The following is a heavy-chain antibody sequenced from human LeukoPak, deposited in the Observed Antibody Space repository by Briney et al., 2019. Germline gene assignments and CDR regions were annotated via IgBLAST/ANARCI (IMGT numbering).Heavy chain of an antibody. Sequence: SETLPLTCTVSGGSISTYYWSWIRQPPGKGLEWIAHVYYSGNTNYNPSLKRRVAISVDASKNHFSLGLSSVTAADTAVYYCARGYTPDTFDIWGQGTMVSVSS. CDR1: GGSISTYY. CDR3: ARGYTPDTFDI. V-gene: IGHV4-59*01. D-gene: IGHD5-18*01. J-gene: IGHJ3*02. CDR2: VYYSGNT.